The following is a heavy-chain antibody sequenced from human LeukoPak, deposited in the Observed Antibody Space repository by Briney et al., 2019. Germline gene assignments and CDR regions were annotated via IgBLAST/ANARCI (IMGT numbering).Heavy chain of an antibody. Sequence: PGGSLRLSCAASGFTFSSYWMSWVRQAPGKGLEWVANIKQDGSEKHYVDSEKGRFTISRDNAKNSLYLQMNSLRAEDTAVYYCARDSEASRRLSYGSGSYYNVGLSDYWGQGTLVTVSS. CDR1: GFTFSSYW. CDR3: ARDSEASRRLSYGSGSYYNVGLSDY. D-gene: IGHD3-10*01. CDR2: IKQDGSEK. V-gene: IGHV3-7*01. J-gene: IGHJ4*02.